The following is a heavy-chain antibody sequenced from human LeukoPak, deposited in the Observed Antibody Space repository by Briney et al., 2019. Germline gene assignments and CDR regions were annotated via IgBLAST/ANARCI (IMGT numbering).Heavy chain of an antibody. CDR3: AREDPQTKVPEGMDV. J-gene: IGHJ6*02. CDR2: IYYTGTT. D-gene: IGHD4/OR15-4a*01. Sequence: SETLSLTCTVSGGSISHYYWSWIRQPPGKGPEWIGYIYYTGTTNYDPSLKSRVTISVDTSKNQFSLKLNSVTAADTAVYYCAREDPQTKVPEGMDVWGQGTTVTVSS. V-gene: IGHV4-59*01. CDR1: GGSISHYY.